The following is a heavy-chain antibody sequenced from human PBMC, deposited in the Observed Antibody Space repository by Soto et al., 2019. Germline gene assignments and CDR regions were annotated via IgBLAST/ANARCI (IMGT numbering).Heavy chain of an antibody. J-gene: IGHJ3*02. CDR1: GFTFSSYG. CDR2: IWYDGSNK. CDR3: AKYSSSSGNAFDI. Sequence: QVQLVESGGGVVQPGRSLRLSCAASGFTFSSYGMHWVRQAPGKGLEWVAVIWYDGSNKYYADSVKGRFTISRDNSKNTLYLQMKSLRAEDTAVYYCAKYSSSSGNAFDIWGQGTMVTVSS. D-gene: IGHD6-6*01. V-gene: IGHV3-33*06.